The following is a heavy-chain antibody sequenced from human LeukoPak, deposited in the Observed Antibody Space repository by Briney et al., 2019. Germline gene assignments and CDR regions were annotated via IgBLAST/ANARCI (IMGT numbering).Heavy chain of an antibody. Sequence: GASVKVSCKASGYTFTSYDINWVRQATRQGLEWMGWMNPNSGNTGYAQKFQGRVTMTRNTSISTAYMELSSLRSEDTAVYYCARDCLPILEDSSSCFRFDPWGQGTLVTVSS. CDR2: MNPNSGNT. CDR1: GYTFTSYD. CDR3: ARDCLPILEDSSSCFRFDP. V-gene: IGHV1-8*01. D-gene: IGHD6-13*01. J-gene: IGHJ5*02.